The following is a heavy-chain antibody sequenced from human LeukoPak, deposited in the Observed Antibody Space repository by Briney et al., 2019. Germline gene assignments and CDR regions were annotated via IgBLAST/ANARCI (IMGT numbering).Heavy chain of an antibody. CDR1: GGSISSYY. D-gene: IGHD3-16*01. J-gene: IGHJ4*02. Sequence: SETLSLTCTVSGGSISSYYWSWIRQPPGKGLEWIGEINHSGSTNYNPSLKSRVTISVDTSKNQFSLKLSSVTAADTAVYYCARGGLGDFDYWGQGSLVTVSS. CDR2: INHSGST. V-gene: IGHV4-34*01. CDR3: ARGGLGDFDY.